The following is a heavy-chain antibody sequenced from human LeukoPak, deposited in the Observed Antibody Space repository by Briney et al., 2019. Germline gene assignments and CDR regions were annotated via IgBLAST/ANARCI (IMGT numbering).Heavy chain of an antibody. V-gene: IGHV3-23*01. Sequence: GGSLRLSCAASGFTFTTHGMIWVRQAPGKGLEWVLGISGSGSNTYYADSAKGRFTSSRDYSKRTVYLQMNSLRAEDTAVYYCAKNGEPHYYMDVLGKGTTVTVSS. CDR3: AKNGEPHYYMDV. CDR1: GFTFTTHG. J-gene: IGHJ6*03. CDR2: ISGSGSNT. D-gene: IGHD1-14*01.